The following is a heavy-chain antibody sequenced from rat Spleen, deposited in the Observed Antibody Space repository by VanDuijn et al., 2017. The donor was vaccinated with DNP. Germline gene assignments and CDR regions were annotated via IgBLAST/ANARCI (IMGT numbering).Heavy chain of an antibody. D-gene: IGHD1-1*01. CDR3: ATYSTVVGFFDY. V-gene: IGHV5-31*01. CDR1: GFIFSNYW. Sequence: EVQLVESGGGLVQPGRSLKLSCVASGFIFSNYWMTWIRQAPGKGLEWVASISSTGDNTYYSDSVKGRFSLSRDNAKSTLYLQMNSLRSEDTATYYCATYSTVVGFFDYWGQGVMVTVSS. J-gene: IGHJ2*01. CDR2: ISSTGDNT.